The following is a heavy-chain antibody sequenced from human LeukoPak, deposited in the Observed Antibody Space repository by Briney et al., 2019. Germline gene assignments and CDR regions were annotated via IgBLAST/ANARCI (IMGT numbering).Heavy chain of an antibody. J-gene: IGHJ5*02. D-gene: IGHD7-27*01. V-gene: IGHV3-7*01. CDR1: GFIFTDYW. CDR2: IKEGGSEK. Sequence: GGSLRLSCAASGFIFTDYWMYWVRQAPGRGLAWVANIKEGGSEKNYVDSVKGRFTISRDNAKNSVYLQMNSLRAEDTAVYYCARSIQAWGQAWGQGTLVTVTS. CDR3: ARSIQAWGQA.